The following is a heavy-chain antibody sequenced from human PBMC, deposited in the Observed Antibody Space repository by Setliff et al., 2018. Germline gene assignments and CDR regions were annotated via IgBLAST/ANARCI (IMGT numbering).Heavy chain of an antibody. V-gene: IGHV1-18*01. J-gene: IGHJ4*02. CDR3: ARYCGY. D-gene: IGHD2-15*01. CDR2: ISAYNGNT. Sequence: ASVKVSCKTSGYNFTSYNINWVRQAPGQGLEWMGWISAYNGNTNYAQKLQGRVTMTTDTSTSTAYMELRSLISDDTAGYYCARYCGYWGQGTLVTVSS. CDR1: GYNFTSYN.